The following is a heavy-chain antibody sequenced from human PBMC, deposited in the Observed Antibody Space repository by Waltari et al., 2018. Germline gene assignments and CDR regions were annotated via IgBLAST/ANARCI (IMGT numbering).Heavy chain of an antibody. CDR1: GFTFSSYS. D-gene: IGHD3-22*01. Sequence: EVQLVESGGGLVQPGGSLRLSCAASGFTFSSYSMNWVRQAPGKGLEWVSYISSSSSTIYYAYSVKGRFTISRDNAKNSLYLQMNSLRAEDTAVYYCASPIFYDSSGYYDYWGQGTLVTVSS. J-gene: IGHJ4*02. CDR2: ISSSSSTI. V-gene: IGHV3-48*01. CDR3: ASPIFYDSSGYYDY.